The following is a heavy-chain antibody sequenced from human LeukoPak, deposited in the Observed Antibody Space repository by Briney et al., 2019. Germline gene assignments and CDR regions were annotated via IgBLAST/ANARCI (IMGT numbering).Heavy chain of an antibody. CDR1: GFTFSSYW. CDR3: AREWNYYGSGIMDV. CDR2: IKQDGGEK. Sequence: QPGGSLRLSCAASGFTFSSYWMSWVRQAPGKGLEWVANIKQDGGEKYYVGSVKGRFTVSRDKAKNSLYLQMNSLRAEDTAVYYCAREWNYYGSGIMDVWGKGTTVTVSS. D-gene: IGHD3-10*01. J-gene: IGHJ6*04. V-gene: IGHV3-7*01.